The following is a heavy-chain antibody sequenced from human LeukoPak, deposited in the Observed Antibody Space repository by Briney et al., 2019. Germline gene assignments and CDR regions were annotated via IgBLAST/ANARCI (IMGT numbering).Heavy chain of an antibody. J-gene: IGHJ6*03. CDR3: ARLGFQSTSYYYYYMDV. V-gene: IGHV5-51*01. CDR1: GYSFTSYW. CDR2: IYPGDSDT. Sequence: GESLKISCKGSGYSFTSYWIGWVRQMPGKGLEWMGIIYPGDSDTRYSPSFQGQVTISADKSISTAYLQWSSLKASDTAMYYCARLGFQSTSYYYYYMDVWGKGTTVTVSS. D-gene: IGHD2-2*01.